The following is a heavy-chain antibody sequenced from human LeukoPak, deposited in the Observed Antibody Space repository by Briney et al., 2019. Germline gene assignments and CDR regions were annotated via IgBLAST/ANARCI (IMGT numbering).Heavy chain of an antibody. CDR1: GGSISTSSYY. V-gene: IGHV4-39*07. CDR3: VGATTLAALGY. J-gene: IGHJ4*02. CDR2: IFYSGST. D-gene: IGHD1-26*01. Sequence: SETLSLTCTVSGGSISTSSYYWGWVRQPPGKGLEWIGNIFYSGSTYYSPSLKSRVTISVDTSKNQFSLKLSSVTAADTAVYYCVGATTLAALGYWGQGTLVTVSS.